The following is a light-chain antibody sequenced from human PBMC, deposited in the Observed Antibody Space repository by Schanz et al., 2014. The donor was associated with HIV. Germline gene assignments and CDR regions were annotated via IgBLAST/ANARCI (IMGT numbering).Light chain of an antibody. CDR1: SGSVPTPSY. CDR2: NTD. J-gene: IGLJ3*02. V-gene: IGLV8-61*01. Sequence: QTVVTQEPSFSVSPGGTVTLTCGLSSGSVPTPSYPTWYRQTPGQPPRTLIYNTDTRSSGVPDRFSGSILGDKAALTITGAQADDESDYYCVLYMGSGIWVFGGGTKLTVL. CDR3: VLYMGSGIWV.